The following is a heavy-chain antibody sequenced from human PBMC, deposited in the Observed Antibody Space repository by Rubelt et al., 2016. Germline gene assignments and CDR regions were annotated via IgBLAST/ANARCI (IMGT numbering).Heavy chain of an antibody. J-gene: IGHJ2*01. CDR2: INAGNGNT. D-gene: IGHD5-18*01. CDR3: ARSKDTAMVTDADWYFDL. Sequence: QVQLVQSGAEVKKPGASVKVSCKASGYTFTSYAMHWVRQAPGQRLEWMGWINAGNGNTKYSQKFQGRAPITRDTSASTAYMELSSLRSEDTAVYYCARSKDTAMVTDADWYFDLWGRGTLVTVSS. V-gene: IGHV1-3*01. CDR1: GYTFTSYA.